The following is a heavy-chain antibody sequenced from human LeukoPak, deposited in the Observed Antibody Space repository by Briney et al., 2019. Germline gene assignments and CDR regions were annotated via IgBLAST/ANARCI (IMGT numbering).Heavy chain of an antibody. V-gene: IGHV5-51*01. J-gene: IGHJ3*02. Sequence: GESLKISCKGSGYIFTSYWIGWVRQVPGKGLEGMGIIYPGDSDTRYSPSFQGQVTISADKSISTAYLQWSSLKASDTAMYYCARLSLVVVAATPVDAFDIWGQGTMVTVSS. CDR3: ARLSLVVVAATPVDAFDI. CDR1: GYIFTSYW. CDR2: IYPGDSDT. D-gene: IGHD2-15*01.